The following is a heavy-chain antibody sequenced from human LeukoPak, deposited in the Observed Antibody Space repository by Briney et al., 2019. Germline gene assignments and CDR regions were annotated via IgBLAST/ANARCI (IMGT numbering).Heavy chain of an antibody. CDR1: GGTFSSYT. CDR3: ARARRGRYCSSTSCSRWFDP. Sequence: SSVKVSCKDSGGTFSSYTISWVRQAPGQGLEWMGRIIPILGIANYAQKFQGRVTITADKSTSTAYMELSSLRSEDTAVYYCARARRGRYCSSTSCSRWFDPWGQGTLVTVSS. V-gene: IGHV1-69*02. D-gene: IGHD2-2*01. CDR2: IIPILGIA. J-gene: IGHJ5*02.